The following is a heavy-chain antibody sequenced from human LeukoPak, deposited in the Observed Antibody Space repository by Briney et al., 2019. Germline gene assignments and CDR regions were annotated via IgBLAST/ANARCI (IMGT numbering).Heavy chain of an antibody. CDR2: IYSGDNT. CDR1: GFTVSSNH. CDR3: VRHDWFDP. J-gene: IGHJ5*02. V-gene: IGHV3-53*01. Sequence: GGSLRLSCAASGFTVSSNHMSWVRQAPGKGLEWVSVIYSGDNTYYADSVKGRFTISRDTSKNTLYLQTNSLRAEDTAIYYCVRHDWFDPWGQGTLVTVSS.